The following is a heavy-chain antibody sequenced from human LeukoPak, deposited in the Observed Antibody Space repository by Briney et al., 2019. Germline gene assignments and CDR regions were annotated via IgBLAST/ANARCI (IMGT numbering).Heavy chain of an antibody. CDR3: AREDGTVYDSSGYYDY. J-gene: IGHJ4*02. D-gene: IGHD3-22*01. V-gene: IGHV3-53*01. Sequence: PGGSLRLSCTVSGFTVSSNSMSWVRQAPGKGLEWVSFIYSDNTHYSDSVKGRFTISRDNSKNTLYLQMNSLRAEDTAVYYCAREDGTVYDSSGYYDYWGQGTLVTVSS. CDR2: IYSDNT. CDR1: GFTVSSNS.